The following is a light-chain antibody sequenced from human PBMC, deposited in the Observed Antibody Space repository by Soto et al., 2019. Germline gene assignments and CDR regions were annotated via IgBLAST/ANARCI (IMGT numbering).Light chain of an antibody. V-gene: IGKV3-11*01. CDR1: QSVSMY. CDR2: DTS. J-gene: IGKJ5*01. CDR3: QRRSNWPPIT. Sequence: EIVLTQSPATLSLSPGETAALSCRASQSVSMYLAWYQQRPGQAPRLLIYDTSNRATGIPARFSARGFGTDFTLIISNLEPEDSAFYYCQRRSNWPPITFGQGTRLEVK.